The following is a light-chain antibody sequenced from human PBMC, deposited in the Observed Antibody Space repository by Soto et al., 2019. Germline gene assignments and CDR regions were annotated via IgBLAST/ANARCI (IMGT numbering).Light chain of an antibody. Sequence: EIVLTQSPGTLSLSPGERATLSCRASQRVSGNYLAWYQQKPGQSPRLLIYGSSDRATGIPDRFSGSGSETDVTLTISRVEPEDFAVYYCQQYGSSPPYTFGQGTKLEIK. J-gene: IGKJ2*01. CDR3: QQYGSSPPYT. V-gene: IGKV3-20*01. CDR2: GSS. CDR1: QRVSGNY.